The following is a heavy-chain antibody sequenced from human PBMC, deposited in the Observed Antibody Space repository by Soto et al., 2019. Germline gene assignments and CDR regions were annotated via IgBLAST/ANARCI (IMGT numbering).Heavy chain of an antibody. V-gene: IGHV4-59*12. CDR3: ARAGGYYYYGMDV. Sequence: KPSETLSLTCTVSGGSIFSSYWTWIRQPPGKGLEWIGNVYYSGSTNYNPSLKSRITISVDTSKNQFSLNLSSVAAADTAVYYCARAGGYYYYGMDVWGQGTTVTVSS. CDR2: VYYSGST. J-gene: IGHJ6*02. CDR1: GGSIFSSY.